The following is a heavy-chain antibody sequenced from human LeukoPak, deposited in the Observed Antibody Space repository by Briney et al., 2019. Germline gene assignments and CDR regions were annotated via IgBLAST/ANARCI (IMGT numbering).Heavy chain of an antibody. CDR3: ARENYYGSGSPMDV. CDR2: ILYSGST. J-gene: IGHJ6*03. V-gene: IGHV4-59*01. Sequence: SETLSLTCTVSGGSISSYYWNWIRQPPGKGLEWIGYILYSGSTSYNPSLKSRVTISVDTSKNQFSLKLSSVTAADTAVYYCARENYYGSGSPMDVWGKGTTVTISS. D-gene: IGHD3-10*01. CDR1: GGSISSYY.